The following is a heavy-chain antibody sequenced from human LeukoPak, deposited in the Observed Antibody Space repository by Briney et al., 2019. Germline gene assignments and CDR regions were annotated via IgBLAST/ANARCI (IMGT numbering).Heavy chain of an antibody. CDR2: IYTSGST. D-gene: IGHD3-3*01. V-gene: IGHV4-4*07. CDR3: ARGGSDFWSGYYIDY. CDR1: GGSISSYY. J-gene: IGHJ4*02. Sequence: SETLSLTCTVSGGSISSYYWSWIRQPAGKGLEWIGRIYTSGSTNYNPSLKSRVTMSVDTSKNQFSLKLSSVTAADTAVYYCARGGSDFWSGYYIDYWGQGTLVTVSS.